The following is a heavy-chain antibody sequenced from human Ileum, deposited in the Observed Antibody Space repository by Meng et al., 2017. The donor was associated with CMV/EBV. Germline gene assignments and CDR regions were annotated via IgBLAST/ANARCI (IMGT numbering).Heavy chain of an antibody. J-gene: IGHJ5*02. D-gene: IGHD3-10*01. CDR2: IYYSGTT. Sequence: GSLRLSCTVSGGSISSSSYYWGWIRQPPGKGLEWIGSIYYSGTTYYNPSLKSRVTISVDTSKNQFPLKLSSVTAADTAVYYCAREQANFYGSGWYNWFDPWGQGTLVTVSS. V-gene: IGHV4-39*06. CDR3: AREQANFYGSGWYNWFDP. CDR1: GGSISSSSYY.